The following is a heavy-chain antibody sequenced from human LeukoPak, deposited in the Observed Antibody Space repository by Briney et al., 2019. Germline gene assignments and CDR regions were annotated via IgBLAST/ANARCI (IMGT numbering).Heavy chain of an antibody. D-gene: IGHD3-10*01. CDR2: IFYSGSV. J-gene: IGHJ4*02. CDR3: ARGGVAAKYYFDF. CDR1: GGSMSPLY. V-gene: IGHV4-59*11. Sequence: VRPSETLSLTCTVSGGSMSPLYWGWIRQPPGKGLEFIGYIFYSGSVNLNPSLKSRVTLSVDTSKNQISLKLSSVTAADTALYYCARGGVAAKYYFDFWGQGTLVTVSS.